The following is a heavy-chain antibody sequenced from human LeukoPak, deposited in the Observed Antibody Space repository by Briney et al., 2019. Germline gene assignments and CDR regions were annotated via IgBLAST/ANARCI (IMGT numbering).Heavy chain of an antibody. CDR1: GFTFSDYY. J-gene: IGHJ4*02. CDR3: ARGAAAYYSDY. CDR2: IGSSGSTI. Sequence: GGSLRLSCAASGFTFSDYYMSWIRQAPGKGLEWVSYIGSSGSTIYYADSVKGRFTISRDNAKNSLYLQMNRLRAEDTAVYYCARGAAAYYSDYWGQGTLVTVSS. V-gene: IGHV3-11*04. D-gene: IGHD3-16*01.